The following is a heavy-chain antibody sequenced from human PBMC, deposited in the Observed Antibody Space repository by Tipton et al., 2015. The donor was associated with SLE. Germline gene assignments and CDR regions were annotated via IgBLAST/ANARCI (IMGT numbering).Heavy chain of an antibody. CDR1: GYTFTSYG. Sequence: QLVQSGAEVKKPGASVKVSCKASGYTFTSYGINWVRQAPGQGLEWMGRIIPIFGTANYAQKFQGRVTITADESTSTAYMELSSLRSEDTAVYYRARDTGSGRVQHWGQSTLVTVSS. CDR3: ARDTGSGRVQH. D-gene: IGHD2-15*01. J-gene: IGHJ1*01. V-gene: IGHV1-69*13. CDR2: IIPIFGTA.